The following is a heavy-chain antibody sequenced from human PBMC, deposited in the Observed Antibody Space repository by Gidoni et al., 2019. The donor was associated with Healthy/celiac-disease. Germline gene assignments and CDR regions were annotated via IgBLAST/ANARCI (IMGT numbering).Heavy chain of an antibody. CDR2: ISSSSSTI. D-gene: IGHD2-21*02. Sequence: EVQLVESGGGLVQPGGALRLSCAASGFTFSSDSMTWFRQAPGKGLEWVSYISSSSSTIYYADSVKGRFTISRDNAKNSLSLQMNSLRDEDTAVYYCARDPLGTATPWYSYYGMDVWGQGTTVTVSS. V-gene: IGHV3-48*02. CDR1: GFTFSSDS. CDR3: ARDPLGTATPWYSYYGMDV. J-gene: IGHJ6*02.